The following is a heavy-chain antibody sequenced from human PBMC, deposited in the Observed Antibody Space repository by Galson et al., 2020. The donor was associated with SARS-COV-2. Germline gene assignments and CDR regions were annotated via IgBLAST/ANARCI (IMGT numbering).Heavy chain of an antibody. D-gene: IGHD3-16*02. CDR3: ARVREDDYVWGSYRYWDY. V-gene: IGHV4-34*01. CDR2: ITNRGST. CDR1: GGSFSGYY. Sequence: SQASETLSLTCAVYGGSFSGYYWSWIRQPPGKGLEWIGEITNRGSTNYNPSLKGRVTISVDTSKNQFSLKLSSVTAADTAVYYCARVREDDYVWGSYRYWDYWGQGTLVTVSS. J-gene: IGHJ4*02.